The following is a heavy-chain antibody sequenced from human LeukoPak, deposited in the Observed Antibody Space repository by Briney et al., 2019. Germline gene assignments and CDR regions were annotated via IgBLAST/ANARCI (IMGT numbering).Heavy chain of an antibody. CDR2: IGASGGST. J-gene: IGHJ6*02. CDR1: GFTFSNYA. V-gene: IGHV3-23*01. D-gene: IGHD4-17*01. Sequence: GRSLLLSCAASGFTFSNYAMSWVRQAPGKGLEWASGIGASGGSTYYADSVTGRFTISRDNSKNTMYLQMNSLRAEDTAVYYCAKAQTMTMVTTVFYYGMDVWGQGTTVIVSS. CDR3: AKAQTMTMVTTVFYYGMDV.